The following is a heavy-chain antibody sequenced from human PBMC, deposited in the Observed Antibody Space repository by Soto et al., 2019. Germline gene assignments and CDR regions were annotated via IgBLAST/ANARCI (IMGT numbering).Heavy chain of an antibody. CDR3: AKDLDRYNWNDSTFDY. D-gene: IGHD1-1*01. CDR1: GFTFSSYA. Sequence: PGGSLRLSCAASGFTFSSYAMSWVRQAPGKGLEWVSAISGSGGSTYYADSVKGRFTISRDNSKNTLYLQMNSLRAEDTAVYYCAKDLDRYNWNDSTFDYWGQGTLVTVSS. V-gene: IGHV3-23*01. J-gene: IGHJ4*02. CDR2: ISGSGGST.